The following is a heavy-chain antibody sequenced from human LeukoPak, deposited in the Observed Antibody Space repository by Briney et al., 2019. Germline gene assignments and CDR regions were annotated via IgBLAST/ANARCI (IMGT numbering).Heavy chain of an antibody. Sequence: PGGSLRLSCAASGFTFSSYGVHWVRQAPGKGLEWVAFIRYDGSNKYYADSAKGRFTISRDNSKNTLYLQMNSLRAEDTAVYYCAKDLRYCSGGSCYSYYFDYWGQGTLVTVSS. CDR1: GFTFSSYG. CDR2: IRYDGSNK. CDR3: AKDLRYCSGGSCYSYYFDY. V-gene: IGHV3-30*02. D-gene: IGHD2-15*01. J-gene: IGHJ4*02.